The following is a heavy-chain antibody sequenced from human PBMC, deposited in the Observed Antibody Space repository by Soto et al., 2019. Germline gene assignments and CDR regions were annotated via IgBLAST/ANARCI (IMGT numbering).Heavy chain of an antibody. CDR2: INHSGST. Sequence: SETLSLTCAVYGGSFSGYYWSWIRQPPGKGLEWIGEINHSGSTNYNPSLKSRVTISVDTSKNQFSLKLSSVTAADTAVYYCASTSGETVYYYYSMDGWGQGTTVTVS. CDR1: GGSFSGYY. CDR3: ASTSGETVYYYYSMDG. J-gene: IGHJ6*02. D-gene: IGHD3-10*01. V-gene: IGHV4-34*01.